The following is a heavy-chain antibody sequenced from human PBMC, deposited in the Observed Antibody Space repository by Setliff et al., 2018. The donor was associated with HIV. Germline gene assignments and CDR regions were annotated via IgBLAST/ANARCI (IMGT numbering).Heavy chain of an antibody. Sequence: ASVKVSCKAFGYTFTGYYMHWVRQAPGQGLEWMGWINPKSGATKYLQDLQGRVTITKDRSASTAYMEVSNLRSEDMAVYYCARERDSNGYQFDYWGQGTLVTVSS. V-gene: IGHV1-2*02. CDR2: INPKSGAT. D-gene: IGHD3-22*01. CDR1: GYTFTGYY. J-gene: IGHJ4*02. CDR3: ARERDSNGYQFDY.